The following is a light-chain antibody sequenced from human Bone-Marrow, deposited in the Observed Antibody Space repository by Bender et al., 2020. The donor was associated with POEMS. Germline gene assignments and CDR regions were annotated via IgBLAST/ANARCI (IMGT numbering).Light chain of an antibody. CDR3: CSYGGSNTWV. CDR1: SSDIGGYNY. CDR2: DVT. Sequence: QSALTQPASVSGSPGQSITISCTGTSSDIGGYNYVSWYLQHPGKAPQVIIYDVTNRPSGVSNRFSGSKSGNTASLTISGLQAEDEAHYYCCSYGGSNTWVFGGGTKLTLL. J-gene: IGLJ3*02. V-gene: IGLV2-14*03.